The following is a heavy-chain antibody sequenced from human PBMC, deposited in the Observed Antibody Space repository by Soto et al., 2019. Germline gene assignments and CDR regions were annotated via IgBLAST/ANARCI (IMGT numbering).Heavy chain of an antibody. CDR2: IYPGDSDA. V-gene: IGHV5-51*01. CDR3: ARHGYGSGESAHAFDI. CDR1: GYSFTSYW. Sequence: GESLKISCKGSGYSFTSYWICCLRQRPVKGLEWMGIIYPGDSDARYSPSFQGQVTISADKSISTAYLQWSSLKASDTAMYYCARHGYGSGESAHAFDIWGQGTMVTVSS. D-gene: IGHD6-19*01. J-gene: IGHJ3*02.